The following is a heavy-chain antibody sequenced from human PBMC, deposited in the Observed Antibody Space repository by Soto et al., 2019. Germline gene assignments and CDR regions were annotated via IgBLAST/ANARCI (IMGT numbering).Heavy chain of an antibody. CDR2: IYYSGST. Sequence: SETLSLTCTVSGGSISSGDYYWSWIRQPPGKGLEWIGYIYYSGSTYYNPSLKSRVTISVDTSKNQFSLKLSSVTAADTAVYYCARETSPLAAAGPIDYWGQGTLVTVSS. J-gene: IGHJ4*02. CDR1: GGSISSGDYY. CDR3: ARETSPLAAAGPIDY. V-gene: IGHV4-30-4*01. D-gene: IGHD6-13*01.